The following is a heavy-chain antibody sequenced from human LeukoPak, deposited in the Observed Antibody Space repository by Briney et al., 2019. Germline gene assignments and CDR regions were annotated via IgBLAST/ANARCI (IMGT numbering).Heavy chain of an antibody. V-gene: IGHV3-53*01. J-gene: IGHJ6*03. CDR1: GFTVSDNY. CDR2: IYSGGNT. CDR3: ARDSSSQPHYYMDV. Sequence: PGGSQRLSCAASGFTVSDNYMSWVRQAPGKGLEWVSVIYSGGNTYYADSVKGRFTISRDSPKNTLYLQMNSLRAEDTAVYYCARDSSSQPHYYMDVWGKGTTVTVSS. D-gene: IGHD2-2*01.